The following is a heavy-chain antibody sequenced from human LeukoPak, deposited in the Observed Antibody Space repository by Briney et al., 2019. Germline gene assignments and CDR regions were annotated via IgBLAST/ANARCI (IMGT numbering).Heavy chain of an antibody. CDR2: ISYDGSNK. Sequence: GGSLRLSCAASGFIFSSYAMHWVRQAPGKGLEGVAVISYDGSNKYYADSVKGRFTISRDNSKNTLYLQMNSLRAEDTAAYYCARDTRLSAVAADGYGMDVWGQGTTVTVSS. V-gene: IGHV3-30-3*01. CDR1: GFIFSSYA. D-gene: IGHD6-19*01. CDR3: ARDTRLSAVAADGYGMDV. J-gene: IGHJ6*02.